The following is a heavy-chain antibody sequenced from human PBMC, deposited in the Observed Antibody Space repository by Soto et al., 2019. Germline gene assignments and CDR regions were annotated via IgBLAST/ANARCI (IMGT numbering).Heavy chain of an antibody. CDR1: GYTLTIYS. J-gene: IGHJ4*02. CDR3: WRDSLAGAGSFVDF. V-gene: IGHV1-3*01. CDR2: INPGDGLT. D-gene: IGHD6-19*01. Sequence: QVLLLQSGPEGKRPGSSVKVSCKASGYTLTIYSIPWLLQAPGQSLEWMGWINPGDGLTRYSEPLSDRLTLPWDSPAATAFLELSSLGPEDTAVYDWWRDSLAGAGSFVDFWGQGSRVTVST.